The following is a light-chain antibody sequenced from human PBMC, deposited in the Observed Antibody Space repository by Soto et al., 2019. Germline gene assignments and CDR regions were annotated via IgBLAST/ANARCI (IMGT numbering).Light chain of an antibody. CDR3: STWDDSLDGPL. V-gene: IGLV1-44*01. J-gene: IGLJ2*01. Sequence: QSALTQPPSASGTPGQRVTISCSGTRSNVGSNTVNWYQQLPGTAPKLLISSNNQRPSGVPDRFSASKSGTSASLAISGLQSEDEADYYCSTWDDSLDGPLFGGGTKVTVL. CDR2: SNN. CDR1: RSNVGSNT.